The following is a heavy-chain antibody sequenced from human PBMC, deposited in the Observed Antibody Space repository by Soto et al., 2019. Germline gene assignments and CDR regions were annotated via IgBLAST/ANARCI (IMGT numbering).Heavy chain of an antibody. J-gene: IGHJ4*02. V-gene: IGHV4-59*01. CDR3: AAGEASSRNLAPYYLDF. CDR1: GGSMRNYF. Sequence: LSLTCTVSGGSMRNYFWTWIRQPPGKGLEWIGYIHYSGTTSFFPSYNPSLRSRVTISEDTSKNQFSLKLLSVTTADTAVYLCAAGEASSRNLAPYYLDFWGQGTLVTVSS. D-gene: IGHD6-13*01. CDR2: IHYSGTT.